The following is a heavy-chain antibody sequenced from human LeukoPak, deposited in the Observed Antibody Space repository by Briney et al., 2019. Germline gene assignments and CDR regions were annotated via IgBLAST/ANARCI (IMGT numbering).Heavy chain of an antibody. CDR2: LYHDGGT. D-gene: IGHD3-10*01. V-gene: IGHV3-53*01. J-gene: IGHJ4*02. CDR3: VHGWASYGSGSSEFFDY. CDR1: GFALKSYS. Sequence: GGSLRLSCAGSGFALKSYSLSWVRQAPGKGLEYVSVLYHDGGTYSADSVKGRFTISRDNSKNTLYLQMNSLRVEDTAVYYCVHGWASYGSGSSEFFDYWGQGSLVTVSS.